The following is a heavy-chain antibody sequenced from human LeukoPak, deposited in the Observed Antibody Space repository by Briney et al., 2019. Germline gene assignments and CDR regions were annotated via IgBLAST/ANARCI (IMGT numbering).Heavy chain of an antibody. Sequence: ASLKVSCKASGYTFTSYYMHWVRHAPGQGLEWMGIINPSGGSTSYAQKFRGRVAMTRDTSTSTVYMELSSLRSEDTAVYYCARRSSGWYYFDYWGQGTLVTVSS. CDR2: INPSGGST. J-gene: IGHJ4*02. D-gene: IGHD6-19*01. CDR1: GYTFTSYY. CDR3: ARRSSGWYYFDY. V-gene: IGHV1-46*01.